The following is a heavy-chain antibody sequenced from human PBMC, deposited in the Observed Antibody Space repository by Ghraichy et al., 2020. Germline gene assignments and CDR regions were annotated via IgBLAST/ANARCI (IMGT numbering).Heavy chain of an antibody. CDR1: GFSFSHYG. V-gene: IGHV3-33*01. J-gene: IGHJ4*02. CDR2: ICHGGSKE. D-gene: IGHD2-8*01. CDR3: ARDSDTIGHFSYFDY. Sequence: GGSLRLSCAASGFSFSHYGMNWVRQAPGKGLEWVAGICHGGSKEYYADSVKGRFTCSRDNSKNTVAMQMNSLRAEDTAVYYCARDSDTIGHFSYFDYWGQGILVTVSS.